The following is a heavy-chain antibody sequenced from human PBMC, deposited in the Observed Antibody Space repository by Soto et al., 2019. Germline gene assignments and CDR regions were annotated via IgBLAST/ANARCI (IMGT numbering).Heavy chain of an antibody. CDR2: ISGSGGST. J-gene: IGHJ6*02. D-gene: IGHD6-19*01. V-gene: IGHV3-23*01. CDR1: GFTFSSYA. CDR3: AKNIAVAGTGYYGMDV. Sequence: ESGGGLVQPGGSLRLSCAASGFTFSSYAMNWVRQAPGKGLEWVSTISGSGGSTYYADSVKGRFTISRDNSKNTLYLQMNSLRADDTAVYYCAKNIAVAGTGYYGMDVWGQGTTVTVSS.